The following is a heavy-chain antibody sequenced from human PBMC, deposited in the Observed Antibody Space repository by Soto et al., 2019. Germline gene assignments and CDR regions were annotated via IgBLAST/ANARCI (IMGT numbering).Heavy chain of an antibody. CDR3: ARSGSYSAFHI. J-gene: IGHJ3*02. V-gene: IGHV3-72*01. Sequence: GGSLRLSCAASGFTLSDHYMDWVRQAPGSGLEWVGRTRNKVNSYTTEYAASVRGRFTISRDDSKNSLYLQMSSLETEDTAIYYCARSGSYSAFHIWGQGTMVTVSS. D-gene: IGHD1-26*01. CDR1: GFTLSDHY. CDR2: TRNKVNSYTT.